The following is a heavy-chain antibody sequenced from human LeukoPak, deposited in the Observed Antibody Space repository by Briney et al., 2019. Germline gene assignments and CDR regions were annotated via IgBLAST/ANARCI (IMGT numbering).Heavy chain of an antibody. CDR3: ARDFSGDYYDILTGYSYFDY. Sequence: PGGALRLSCAASGFTFCSYAIHWVRQAPGKGLEGVAVISYDGSNKYYADSVKGRFTISRDNSKNTLYLQMNSLRAEDTAVYYCARDFSGDYYDILTGYSYFDYWGQGTLVTVSS. CDR2: ISYDGSNK. V-gene: IGHV3-30*01. D-gene: IGHD3-9*01. CDR1: GFTFCSYA. J-gene: IGHJ4*02.